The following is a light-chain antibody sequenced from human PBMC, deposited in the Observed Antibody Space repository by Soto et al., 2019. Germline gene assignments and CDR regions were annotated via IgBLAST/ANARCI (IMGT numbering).Light chain of an antibody. CDR3: QQYGSSRT. V-gene: IGKV3-20*01. J-gene: IGKJ1*01. CDR1: QSVSSSY. CDR2: GAS. Sequence: EIVLTQSPGTLSLSPGERATLSCRASQSVSSSYLAWYQQKPGQAPRLLIYGASSRATGIPDRFSGSGSGTDFTFTFSRLEPEDFAVCYCQQYGSSRTFGQGTKVDIK.